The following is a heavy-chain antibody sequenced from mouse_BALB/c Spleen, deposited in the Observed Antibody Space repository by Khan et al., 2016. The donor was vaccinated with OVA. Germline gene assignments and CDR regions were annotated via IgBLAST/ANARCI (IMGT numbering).Heavy chain of an antibody. V-gene: IGHV1S41*01. CDR2: IAPGSGST. CDR3: TRENYYGRSSYAIDY. Sequence: DLVKPGASVKLSCKASGYTFTSYWINWIKQRPGQGLEWIGRIAPGSGSTYYNEMFKGKATLTVDTSSSTAYIQLSSLSSEDSAVYFWTRENYYGRSSYAIDYWGQGTSVTVSS. D-gene: IGHD1-1*01. J-gene: IGHJ4*01. CDR1: GYTFTSYW.